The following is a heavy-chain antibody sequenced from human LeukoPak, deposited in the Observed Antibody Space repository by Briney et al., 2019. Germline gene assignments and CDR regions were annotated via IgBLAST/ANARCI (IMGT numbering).Heavy chain of an antibody. CDR1: GGSISSYY. V-gene: IGHV4-59*01. CDR3: AREDLGMGPGSAFDI. CDR2: IYYSGST. D-gene: IGHD7-27*01. Sequence: SETLSLTCTVSGGSISSYYWSWIRQPPGKGLEWIGYIYYSGSTNYNPSLKSRVTISVDTSKNQFSLKLSSVTAADTAVYYCAREDLGMGPGSAFDIWGQRTMVTVSS. J-gene: IGHJ3*02.